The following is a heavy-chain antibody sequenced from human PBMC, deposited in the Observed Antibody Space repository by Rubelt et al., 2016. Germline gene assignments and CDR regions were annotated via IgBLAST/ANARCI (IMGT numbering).Heavy chain of an antibody. CDR1: GDSISTYF. V-gene: IGHV4-59*08. Sequence: QVQLQESGPGLVKPSETLSLTCSVSGDSISTYFWSWIRQPPGKGLEWIGDIYHGGFTYYNPSLKSRVTISVDTSKNQFSLRLSSVTASDTALYYCARSYTDYADVHFDLWGRGTLVTVSS. CDR3: ARSYTDYADVHFDL. CDR2: IYHGGFT. D-gene: IGHD5-12*01. J-gene: IGHJ2*01.